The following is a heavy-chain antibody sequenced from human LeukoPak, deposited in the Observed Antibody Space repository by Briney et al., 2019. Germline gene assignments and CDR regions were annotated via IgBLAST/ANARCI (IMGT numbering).Heavy chain of an antibody. V-gene: IGHV3-30*18. CDR2: ISYDGSNK. CDR1: GFTFSSYG. CDR3: AKDAYQQQLVWGSNWFDP. Sequence: GSLRLSCAASGFTFSSYGMHWVRQAPGKGLEWVAVISYDGSNKYYADSVKGRFTISRDNSKNTLYLQVNSLRAEDTAVYYCAKDAYQQQLVWGSNWFDPWGQGTLVTVSS. D-gene: IGHD6-13*01. J-gene: IGHJ5*02.